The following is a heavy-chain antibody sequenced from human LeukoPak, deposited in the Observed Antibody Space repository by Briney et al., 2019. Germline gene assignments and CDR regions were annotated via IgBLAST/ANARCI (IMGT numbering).Heavy chain of an antibody. CDR1: GFPFSGYW. CDR3: ARDRGFGADDY. D-gene: IGHD3-10*01. J-gene: IGHJ4*02. CDR2: IHKDGSAK. V-gene: IGHV3-7*01. Sequence: GGSLRLSCGASGFPFSGYWMSWVRQAPGKGLEWVANIHKDGSAKRYVDSVKGRFTISRDNAKSSLYLQMNSLRDEDTAVYYCARDRGFGADDYWGQGSLVSVSS.